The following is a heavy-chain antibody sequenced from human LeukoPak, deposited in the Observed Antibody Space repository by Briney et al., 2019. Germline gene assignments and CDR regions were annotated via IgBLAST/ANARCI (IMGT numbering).Heavy chain of an antibody. CDR3: SRDKASGPNYFDY. CDR1: GYTFTNYG. D-gene: IGHD2-8*02. V-gene: IGHV1-18*01. J-gene: IGHJ4*02. Sequence: ASVKVSCKASGYTFTNYGISWVRQAPGQGLEWMGWISAYNGATSYAQNVKGRVTLTTDTSTNTAYVELRSLRSDDSAVYYCSRDKASGPNYFDYWGQGTLVTVSS. CDR2: ISAYNGAT.